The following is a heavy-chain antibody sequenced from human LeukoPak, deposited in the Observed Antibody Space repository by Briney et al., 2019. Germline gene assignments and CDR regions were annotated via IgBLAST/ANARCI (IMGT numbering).Heavy chain of an antibody. CDR3: ARAVNYYDSSGYYYSYYYYMDV. V-gene: IGHV4-59*01. D-gene: IGHD3-22*01. CDR2: IYYSGST. CDR1: GGSISSYY. Sequence: SETLSLTCTVSGGSISSYYWSWIRQPPGKGLEWIGYIYYSGSTNYNPSLKSRVTISVDTSKNQFSLKLGSVTAADTAVYYCARAVNYYDSSGYYYSYYYYMDVWGKGTTVTISS. J-gene: IGHJ6*03.